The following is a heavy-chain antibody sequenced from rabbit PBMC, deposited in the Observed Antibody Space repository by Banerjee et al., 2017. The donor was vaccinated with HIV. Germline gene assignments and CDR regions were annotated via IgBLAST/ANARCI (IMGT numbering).Heavy chain of an antibody. J-gene: IGHJ4*01. Sequence: QQLVESGGGLVKPGASLTLSCKASGFSFSSSYYMCWVRQAPGKGLEWIACIYGGSGSKSYYASWAKGRFTISETSSTTVTLQMTSLTATDTASYFCARDLAGVIGWNFNLWGPGTLVTVS. CDR1: GFSFSSSYY. CDR3: ARDLAGVIGWNFNL. V-gene: IGHV1S40*01. CDR2: IYGGSGSKS. D-gene: IGHD4-1*01.